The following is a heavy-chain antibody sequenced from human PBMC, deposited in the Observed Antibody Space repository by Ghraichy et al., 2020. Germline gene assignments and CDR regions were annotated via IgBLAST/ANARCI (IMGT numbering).Heavy chain of an antibody. CDR2: ISGSGGST. Sequence: GGSLRLSCAASGFTFSSYAMSWVRQAPGKGLEWVSAISGSGGSTYYADSVKGRFTISRDNSKNTLYLQMNSLRAEDTAVYYCAALRGYSYGLSDAFDIWGQGTMVTVSS. V-gene: IGHV3-23*01. CDR1: GFTFSSYA. CDR3: AALRGYSYGLSDAFDI. D-gene: IGHD5-18*01. J-gene: IGHJ3*02.